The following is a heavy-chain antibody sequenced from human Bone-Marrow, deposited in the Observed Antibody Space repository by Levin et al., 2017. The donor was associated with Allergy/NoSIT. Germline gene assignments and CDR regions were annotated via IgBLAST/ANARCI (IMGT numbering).Heavy chain of an antibody. J-gene: IGHJ4*02. CDR3: AKGSSWDGDHKGY. Sequence: GGSLRLSCAASGFTFSSYGMHWVRQAPGKGLEWVAVISYDGSNKYYADSVKGRFTISRDNSKNTLYLQMNSLRAEDTAVYYCAKGSSWDGDHKGYWGQGTLVTVSS. D-gene: IGHD4-17*01. CDR2: ISYDGSNK. CDR1: GFTFSSYG. V-gene: IGHV3-30*18.